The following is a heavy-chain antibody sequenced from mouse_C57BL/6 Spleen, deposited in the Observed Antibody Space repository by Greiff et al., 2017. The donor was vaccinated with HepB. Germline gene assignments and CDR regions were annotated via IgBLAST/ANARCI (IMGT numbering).Heavy chain of an antibody. Sequence: DVMLVESGGGLVQPGGSLKLSCAASGFTFSDYYMYWVRQTPEKRLEWVAYISNGGGSTYYPDTVKGRFTISRDNAKNTLYLQMSRLKSEDTAMYYCARVTTDDYYAMDYWGQGTSVTVSS. V-gene: IGHV5-12*01. CDR3: ARVTTDDYYAMDY. CDR1: GFTFSDYY. J-gene: IGHJ4*01. D-gene: IGHD2-2*01. CDR2: ISNGGGST.